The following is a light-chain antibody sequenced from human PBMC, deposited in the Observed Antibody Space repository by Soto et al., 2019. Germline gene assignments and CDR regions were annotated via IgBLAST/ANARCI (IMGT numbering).Light chain of an antibody. CDR3: QQYYTAPVT. CDR2: WAS. CDR1: QSVLYSPNNKNY. Sequence: DIVMTQSPDSLAVSLGERATINCKSSQSVLYSPNNKNYLAWYQQKPGQPPRLLIYWASTRVSGVPDRFSGSVSGTDFTLTISRLEAAAVAVYYCQQYYTAPVTFGQGTKVEMK. J-gene: IGKJ1*01. V-gene: IGKV4-1*01.